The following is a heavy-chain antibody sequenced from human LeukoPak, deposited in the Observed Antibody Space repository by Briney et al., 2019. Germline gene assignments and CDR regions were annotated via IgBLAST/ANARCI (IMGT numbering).Heavy chain of an antibody. V-gene: IGHV1-8*01. J-gene: IGHJ4*02. CDR3: ATSTDGILTGS. D-gene: IGHD3-9*01. Sequence: ASVKVSCKASGYTFTSYDINWVRQATGQGLEWMGWMNPNSGNTGYAQKFQGRVTMTEDTSTDTAYMELSSLRSEDTAVYYCATSTDGILTGSWGQGTLVTVSS. CDR2: MNPNSGNT. CDR1: GYTFTSYD.